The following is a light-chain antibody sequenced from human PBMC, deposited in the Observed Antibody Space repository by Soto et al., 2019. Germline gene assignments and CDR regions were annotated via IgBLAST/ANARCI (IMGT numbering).Light chain of an antibody. V-gene: IGKV1-5*03. J-gene: IGKJ1*01. CDR3: QQYNSYWA. Sequence: DIQMTQSPSTLSASVGDRVTITCRASQSISSWLAWYQQKPGKAPKLLIYKASSLESGGPSKFCGRRSGTEFTLTISSLQPDDFATYYCQQYNSYWAFGQGTKVEIK. CDR1: QSISSW. CDR2: KAS.